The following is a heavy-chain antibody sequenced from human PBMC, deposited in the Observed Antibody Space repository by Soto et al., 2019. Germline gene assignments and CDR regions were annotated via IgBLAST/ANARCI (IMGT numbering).Heavy chain of an antibody. V-gene: IGHV3-7*05. D-gene: IGHD3-10*01. J-gene: IGHJ4*02. CDR3: ARGGRGEWFGELLAY. CDR1: GFTFSSYW. Sequence: GGSLRLSCAASGFTFSSYWMSWVRQAPGKGLEWVANIKQDGSEKYYVDSVKGRFTISRDNAKNSLYLQMNSLRAEDTAVYYCARGGRGEWFGELLAYWGQGTLVTVSS. CDR2: IKQDGSEK.